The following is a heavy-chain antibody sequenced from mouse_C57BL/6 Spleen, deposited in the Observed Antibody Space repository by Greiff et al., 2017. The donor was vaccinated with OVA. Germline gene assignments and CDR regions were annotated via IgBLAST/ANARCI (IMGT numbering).Heavy chain of an antibody. D-gene: IGHD2-5*01. V-gene: IGHV3-1*01. Sequence: EVKLMESGPGMVKPSQSLSLSCTVTGYSITSGYDWHWIRHFPGNKLEWMGYISYSGSTNYNPSLKSRISITHDTSQNHFFLKLNSVTTEDTATYYWATDPLYSNYVYFDGWGAGTSVTVSS. CDR1: GYSITSGYD. CDR2: ISYSGST. J-gene: IGHJ1*01. CDR3: ATDPLYSNYVYFDG.